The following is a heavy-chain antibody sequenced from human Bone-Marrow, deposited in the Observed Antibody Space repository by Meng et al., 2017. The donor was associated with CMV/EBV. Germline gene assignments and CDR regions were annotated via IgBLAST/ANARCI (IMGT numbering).Heavy chain of an antibody. V-gene: IGHV1-69*05. Sequence: SVKVSCKASGGTFSSYAISWVRQAPGQGLEWMGGIIPIFGTANYAQKFQGRVTITTDESTSTAYMELRSLRSDDTAVYYCARVRRSGLGHYFDYWVQGTLVTVSS. CDR3: ARVRRSGLGHYFDY. D-gene: IGHD3-22*01. CDR2: IIPIFGTA. J-gene: IGHJ4*02. CDR1: GGTFSSYA.